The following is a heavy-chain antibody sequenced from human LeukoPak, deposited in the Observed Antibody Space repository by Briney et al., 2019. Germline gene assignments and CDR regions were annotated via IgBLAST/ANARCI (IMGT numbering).Heavy chain of an antibody. Sequence: PSQTLSLTCTVSGGSISSGGYYWSWIRQYPGKGLEWIGYIYYSGSTYYNPSLKSRVTISVDTSKNQSSLKLSFVTAADTAVYYCARGGRLSHGMDVWGQGTTVTVSS. CDR2: IYYSGST. J-gene: IGHJ6*02. D-gene: IGHD3-3*01. V-gene: IGHV4-31*03. CDR3: ARGGRLSHGMDV. CDR1: GGSISSGGYY.